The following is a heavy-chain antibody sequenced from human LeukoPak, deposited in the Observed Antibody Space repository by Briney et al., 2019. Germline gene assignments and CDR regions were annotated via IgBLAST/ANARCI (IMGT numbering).Heavy chain of an antibody. D-gene: IGHD2-2*01. CDR1: GYTFTSYW. Sequence: GESLKISCKGSGYTFTSYWIGWVRQMPGKGLEWMGIIYPGDSDTRYSPSFQGQVSISVDKSVSTAYLQWSSLEASDTAMYYCAGAHRCSIGCYPDSWGQGTLVTVSS. CDR3: AGAHRCSIGCYPDS. V-gene: IGHV5-51*01. CDR2: IYPGDSDT. J-gene: IGHJ4*02.